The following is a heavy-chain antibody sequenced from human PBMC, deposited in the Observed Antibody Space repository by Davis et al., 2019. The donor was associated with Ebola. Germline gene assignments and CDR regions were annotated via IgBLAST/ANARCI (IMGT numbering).Heavy chain of an antibody. J-gene: IGHJ6*02. V-gene: IGHV3-7*03. CDR1: GFTFSRHW. D-gene: IGHD4-11*01. CDR3: ASRMTTALS. CDR2: IKYDGGEK. Sequence: GESLKISCVASGFTFSRHWMTWVRQAPGRGLEWVANIKYDGGEKDYVDSVKGRFTISRDNAKNSLYLYMNSLRVEDTAVYYCASRMTTALSWGQGTTVTVSS.